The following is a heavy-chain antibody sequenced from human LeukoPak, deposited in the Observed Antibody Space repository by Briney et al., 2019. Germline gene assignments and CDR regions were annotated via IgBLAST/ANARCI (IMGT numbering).Heavy chain of an antibody. CDR1: GFTFSTYA. J-gene: IGHJ4*02. CDR2: ISGSGDRI. D-gene: IGHD3-22*01. V-gene: IGHV3-23*01. Sequence: GGSLRLSCAASGFTFSTYAMSWVRQAPGKGLEGVSAISGSGDRIYYADSVRGRFTTSRDNSKNTLYLQMNSLRAEDTAIYYCAKDLAYDSGDYHVIFDCWGQGTLVTVSS. CDR3: AKDLAYDSGDYHVIFDC.